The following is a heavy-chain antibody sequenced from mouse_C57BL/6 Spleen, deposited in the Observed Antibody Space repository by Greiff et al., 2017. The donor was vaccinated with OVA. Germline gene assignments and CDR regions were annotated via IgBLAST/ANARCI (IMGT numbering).Heavy chain of an antibody. CDR3: ARTTVVAYYFDY. Sequence: VQVVESGPGLVAPSQSLSITCTVSGFSLTSYAISWVRQPPGKGLEWLGVIWTGGGTYYNSALKSRLSISKDNSKSQVFLKMNSLQTDDTARYYCARTTVVAYYFDYWGQGTTLTVSS. V-gene: IGHV2-9-1*01. D-gene: IGHD1-1*01. CDR2: IWTGGGT. CDR1: GFSLTSYA. J-gene: IGHJ2*01.